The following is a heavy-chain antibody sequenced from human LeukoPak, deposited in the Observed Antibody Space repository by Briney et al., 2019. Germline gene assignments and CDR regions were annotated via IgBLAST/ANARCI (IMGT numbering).Heavy chain of an antibody. Sequence: ESSETLSLTCTVSGGSISSSSYYWGWIRQPPGKGLEWIGSIYYSGSTYYNPSLKSRVTISVDTSKNQFSLKLSSVTAADTAVYYCARGGTYGGAFDIWGQGTMVTVSS. CDR2: IYYSGST. J-gene: IGHJ3*02. CDR3: ARGGTYGGAFDI. D-gene: IGHD4-17*01. CDR1: GGSISSSSYY. V-gene: IGHV4-39*01.